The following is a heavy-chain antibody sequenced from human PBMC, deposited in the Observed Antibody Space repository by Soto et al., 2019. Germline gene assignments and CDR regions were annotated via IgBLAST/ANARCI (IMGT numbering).Heavy chain of an antibody. J-gene: IGHJ6*02. V-gene: IGHV1-2*02. CDR3: ATSLLLYCTNGVCYTVYYYGMDV. Sequence: GASVKVSCKASGYTFTGYYMHWVRQAPGQGLEWMGWINPNSGGTNYAQKFQGRVTMTRDTSISTAYMELSRLRSDDTAVYYCATSLLLYCTNGVCYTVYYYGMDVWGQGTTVTVSS. D-gene: IGHD2-8*01. CDR2: INPNSGGT. CDR1: GYTFTGYY.